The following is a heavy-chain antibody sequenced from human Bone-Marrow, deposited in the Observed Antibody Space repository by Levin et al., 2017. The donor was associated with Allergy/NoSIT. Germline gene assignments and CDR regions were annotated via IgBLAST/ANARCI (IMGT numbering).Heavy chain of an antibody. V-gene: IGHV1-8*01. CDR1: GYTFSTFD. Sequence: ASVKVSCEASGYTFSTFDINWVRQAPGQGLEWMGWMNPNSGNTGYAQKFQGRIRMTRNTSISTAYMELRSLTSDDTAGDYCAKEGADGSCYYAPWFDPWGQGTLVPVSS. J-gene: IGHJ5*02. D-gene: IGHD3-22*01. CDR3: AKEGADGSCYYAPWFDP. CDR2: MNPNSGNT.